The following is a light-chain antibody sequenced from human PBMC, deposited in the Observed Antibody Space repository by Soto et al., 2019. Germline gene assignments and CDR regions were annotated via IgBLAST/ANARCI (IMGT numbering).Light chain of an antibody. CDR1: QSISNW. V-gene: IGKV1-5*01. CDR2: DAS. Sequence: DIRMTQSPSTLSASVGDRVTITCRASQSISNWLAWYQQKPGKAPKVLIYDASSLESGVPSRFSGSGSGTEITLTISSLQPDDFATFYCQQYNSYPLTFGGGTKVEIK. CDR3: QQYNSYPLT. J-gene: IGKJ4*01.